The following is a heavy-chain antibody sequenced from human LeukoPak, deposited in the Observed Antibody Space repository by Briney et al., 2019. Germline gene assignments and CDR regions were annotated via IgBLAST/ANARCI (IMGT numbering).Heavy chain of an antibody. CDR3: ARGDSSGWYPDAFDI. J-gene: IGHJ3*02. D-gene: IGHD6-19*01. CDR1: GFTFSNYA. Sequence: GGSLRLSCAASGFTFSNYAMHWVRQAPGKGLEWVAVISYDGSNKYYADSVKGRFTISRDNSKNTLYLQMNSLRAEDTAVYYCARGDSSGWYPDAFDIWGQGTVVTVSS. CDR2: ISYDGSNK. V-gene: IGHV3-30-3*01.